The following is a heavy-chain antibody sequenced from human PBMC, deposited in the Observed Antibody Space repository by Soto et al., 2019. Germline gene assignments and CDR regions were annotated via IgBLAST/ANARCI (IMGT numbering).Heavy chain of an antibody. CDR1: GASISSYY. J-gene: IGHJ4*02. V-gene: IGHV4-59*01. D-gene: IGHD5-18*01. CDR2: IYYSGST. CDR3: ARGYSYGHPFDY. Sequence: SETLSLTCTVSGASISSYYWSWIRQPPGKGLEWIGYIYYSGSTNYNPSLKSRVTISVDTSKNQFSLKLSSVTAADTAVYYCARGYSYGHPFDYWGQGTLVTVSS.